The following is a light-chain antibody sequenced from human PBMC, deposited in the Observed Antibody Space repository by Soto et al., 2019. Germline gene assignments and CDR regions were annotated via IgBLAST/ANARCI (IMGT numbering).Light chain of an antibody. CDR3: QQRSNWPRT. J-gene: IGKJ1*01. V-gene: IGKV3-11*01. Sequence: EVVLTQSPDTLSLSPGERANMSGRASQSVSSKYLAWYQKKAGPDPRILISDASNRATGIPARFSGSGSGTDFNLTISSLETEDFAVYYCQQRSNWPRTFGQGTKLEIK. CDR1: QSVSSKY. CDR2: DAS.